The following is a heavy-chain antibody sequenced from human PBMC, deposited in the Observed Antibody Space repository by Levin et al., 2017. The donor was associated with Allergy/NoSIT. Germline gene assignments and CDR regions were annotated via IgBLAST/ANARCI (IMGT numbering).Heavy chain of an antibody. J-gene: IGHJ4*02. D-gene: IGHD3-10*01. CDR1: GFTFSSYA. CDR2: ISYDGSNK. V-gene: IGHV3-30-3*01. Sequence: PGGSLRLSCAASGFTFSSYAMHWVRQAPGKGLEWVAVISYDGSNKYYADSVKGRFTISRDNSKNTLYLQMNSLRAEDTAVYYCARELLASTFDYWGQGTLVTVSS. CDR3: ARELLASTFDY.